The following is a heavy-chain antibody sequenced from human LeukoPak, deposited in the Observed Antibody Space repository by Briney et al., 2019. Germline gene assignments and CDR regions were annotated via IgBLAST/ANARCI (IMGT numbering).Heavy chain of an antibody. Sequence: SETLSLTCTVSGGSISGYYWSWLRQPPGKGLEWIGHIYYTGSTSYNPSLKSRVTISVDTSKNQFSLKLSYVNAADTAVYYCARYISSGLDYWGQGTLVTVSS. CDR2: IYYTGST. J-gene: IGHJ4*02. D-gene: IGHD6-6*01. V-gene: IGHV4-59*08. CDR1: GGSISGYY. CDR3: ARYISSGLDY.